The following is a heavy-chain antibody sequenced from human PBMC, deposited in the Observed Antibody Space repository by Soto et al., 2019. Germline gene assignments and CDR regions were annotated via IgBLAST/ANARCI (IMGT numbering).Heavy chain of an antibody. CDR3: VRDTADDCRSDTCYVPLQH. CDR2: ISANGYNQ. Sequence: QVQLVESGGGVVQPGRSLRLSCAASGFTFSTFAIHWVRQAPGKGLEWVAAISANGYNQFYDHSVKGRFIISRDNSWNTVDLQMNSVRVEDTALYYCVRDTADDCRSDTCYVPLQHWGQGTLVTVSS. V-gene: IGHV3-30*04. J-gene: IGHJ1*01. CDR1: GFTFSTFA. D-gene: IGHD2-2*01.